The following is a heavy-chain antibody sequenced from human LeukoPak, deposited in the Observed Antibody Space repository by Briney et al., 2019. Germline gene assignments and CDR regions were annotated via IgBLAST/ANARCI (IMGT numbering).Heavy chain of an antibody. CDR3: ARGYSGSYGRFDY. Sequence: SETLSLTCTVSGGSISSYYWSWIRQSPGKGLEWIGYIYYSGSTSYNPSLKSRVTISVDTSKNQFSLKLSPVTAADTAVYYCARGYSGSYGRFDYWGQGTLVTVSS. CDR1: GGSISSYY. J-gene: IGHJ4*02. V-gene: IGHV4-59*01. CDR2: IYYSGST. D-gene: IGHD1-26*01.